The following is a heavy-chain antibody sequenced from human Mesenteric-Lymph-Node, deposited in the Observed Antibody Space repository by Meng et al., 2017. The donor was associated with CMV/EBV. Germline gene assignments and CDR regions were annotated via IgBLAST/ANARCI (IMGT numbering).Heavy chain of an antibody. CDR1: GYGFNNYW. V-gene: IGHV5-51*01. D-gene: IGHD3-3*01. J-gene: IGHJ5*02. Sequence: GGSLRLSCKGSGYGFNNYWIGWVRQMAGKGPEWMGIIYPGDSDIRYNPSFEGQVTISADKSNYTAYLQWNSLKASDTAMYYCARGGGRITIFGVVMSWFDPWGQGTLVTASS. CDR3: ARGGGRITIFGVVMSWFDP. CDR2: IYPGDSDI.